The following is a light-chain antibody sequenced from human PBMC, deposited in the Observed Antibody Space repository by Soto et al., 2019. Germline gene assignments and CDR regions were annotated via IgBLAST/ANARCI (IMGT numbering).Light chain of an antibody. CDR2: DAS. V-gene: IGKV1-5*01. Sequence: DIQVTQSPSTLSASVGDRVTITCRASQNIGGSLAWYQQRPGKAPKLLIFDASNLRTGVPSRFSGTGSWTEFSLTISSLQPDDFATYYCQQYYNFSPRAFGHGTKV. CDR1: QNIGGS. J-gene: IGKJ1*01. CDR3: QQYYNFSPRA.